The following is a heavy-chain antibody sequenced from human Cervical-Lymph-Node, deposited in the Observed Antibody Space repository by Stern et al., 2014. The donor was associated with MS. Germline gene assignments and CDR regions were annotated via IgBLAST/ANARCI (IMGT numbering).Heavy chain of an antibody. CDR1: GGTFSSYT. Sequence: VQLEESGAEVKKPGSSVKVSCKASGGTFSSYTISWVRQAPGQGLEWMGRIIPILGIANYAQKFQGRVTITADKSTSTAYMELSSLRSEDTAVYYCASWSRLRLGESYYFDYWGQGTLVTVSS. J-gene: IGHJ4*02. CDR2: IIPILGIA. CDR3: ASWSRLRLGESYYFDY. D-gene: IGHD3-16*01. V-gene: IGHV1-69*09.